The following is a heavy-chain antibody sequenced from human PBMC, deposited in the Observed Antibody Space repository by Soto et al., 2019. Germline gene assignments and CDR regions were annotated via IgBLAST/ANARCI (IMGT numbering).Heavy chain of an antibody. D-gene: IGHD2-21*01. CDR3: AGIGEDVYYGMDV. CDR1: GGSMRSYY. J-gene: IGHJ6*02. CDR2: IYSRGDT. V-gene: IGHV4-4*07. Sequence: SETLSLTCSVSGGSMRSYYWNWLRQPAGKRLEWIGRIYSRGDTNYNPSVKSRVTMSVDTSKNEFSLRLSSVTAADTAVYYCAGIGEDVYYGMDVWGQGTTVTVSS.